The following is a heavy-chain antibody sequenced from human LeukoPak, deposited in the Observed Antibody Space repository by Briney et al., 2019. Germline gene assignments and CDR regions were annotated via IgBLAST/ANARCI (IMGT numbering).Heavy chain of an antibody. Sequence: GSLRLSCAASGFTVSSNYMSWVRQAPGKGLEWVSVIYSGGGTYYTDSVKGRFTISRDNSKNMLYLQMSSLRADDTAAYYCAKGAGGYIDCWGQGTLVTVSS. D-gene: IGHD4-23*01. CDR3: AKGAGGYIDC. CDR1: GFTVSSNY. CDR2: IYSGGGT. J-gene: IGHJ4*02. V-gene: IGHV3-53*01.